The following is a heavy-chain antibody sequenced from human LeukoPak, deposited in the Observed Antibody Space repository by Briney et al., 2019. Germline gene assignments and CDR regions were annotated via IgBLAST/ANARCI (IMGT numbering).Heavy chain of an antibody. CDR2: INHSGST. J-gene: IGHJ4*02. Sequence: SETLSLTCAVYGGSFSGYYWSWIRQPPGKGLEWIEEINHSGSTNYNPSLKSRVTISVDTSKNQFSLKLSSVTAADTAVYYCATLYDSSGYFHFWGQGTLVTVSS. D-gene: IGHD3-22*01. V-gene: IGHV4-34*01. CDR1: GGSFSGYY. CDR3: ATLYDSSGYFHF.